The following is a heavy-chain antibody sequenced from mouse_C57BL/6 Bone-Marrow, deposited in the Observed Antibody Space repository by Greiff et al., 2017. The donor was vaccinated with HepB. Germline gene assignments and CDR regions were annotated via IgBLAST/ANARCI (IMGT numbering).Heavy chain of an antibody. D-gene: IGHD5-1-1*01. Sequence: QVQLQQPGAELVRPGSSVKLSCKASGYTFTSYWMDWVKQRPGQGLEWIGNIYPSDSETHYNQKFKDKATLNVDKSSSTAYMQLSSLTAEDSAVYYCARADHHTYSTWGRDYWGQGTTLTVSS. V-gene: IGHV1-61*01. CDR3: ARADHHTYSTWGRDY. CDR2: IYPSDSET. CDR1: GYTFTSYW. J-gene: IGHJ2*01.